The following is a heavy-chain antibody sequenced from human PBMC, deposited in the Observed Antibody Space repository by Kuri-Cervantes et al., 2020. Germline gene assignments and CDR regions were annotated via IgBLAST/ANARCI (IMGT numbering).Heavy chain of an antibody. J-gene: IGHJ4*02. CDR2: ISWNSGSI. V-gene: IGHV3-9*01. D-gene: IGHD5-24*01. CDR3: AKQRWLQLCDY. Sequence: SLKISCAASGFTFDDYAMHWVRQAPGKGLEWVSGISWNSGSIGYADSVKGRFTTSRDNAKNSLYLQMNSLRAEDTAVYYCAKQRWLQLCDYWGQGTLVTVSS. CDR1: GFTFDDYA.